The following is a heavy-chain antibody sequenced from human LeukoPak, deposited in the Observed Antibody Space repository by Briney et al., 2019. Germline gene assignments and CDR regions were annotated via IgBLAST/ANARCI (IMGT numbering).Heavy chain of an antibody. D-gene: IGHD2-2*01. V-gene: IGHV1-69*06. J-gene: IGHJ1*01. CDR3: ARGLIPSAIKYFQH. Sequence: SVKVSCKASGYTFTSYAMNWVRQAPGQGLEWMGGIIPILGTAKNAQKFQGRVTITADKSTSTAYMELSSLRSEDTALYYCARGLIPSAIKYFQHWGQGTLVTVSS. CDR2: IIPILGTA. CDR1: GYTFTSYA.